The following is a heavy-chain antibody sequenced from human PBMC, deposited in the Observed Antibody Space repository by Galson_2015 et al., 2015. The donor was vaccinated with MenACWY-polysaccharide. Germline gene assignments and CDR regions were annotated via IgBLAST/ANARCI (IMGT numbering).Heavy chain of an antibody. CDR2: INPSGGGT. CDR3: ARDKPPTTDVDYYSGLDV. V-gene: IGHV1-46*02. CDR1: GYTFDTYY. D-gene: IGHD5-12*01. Sequence: VKVSCKASGYTFDTYYAHWVRQAPGHGLEWMGIINPSGGGTSYAERFQGRVAMTSDTSTSTFYMELSSLTSEDTAIYYCARDKPPTTDVDYYSGLDVWGQGTTVIVSS. J-gene: IGHJ6*02.